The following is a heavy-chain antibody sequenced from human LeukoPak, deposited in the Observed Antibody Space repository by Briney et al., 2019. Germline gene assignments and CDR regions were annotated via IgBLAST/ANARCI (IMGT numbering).Heavy chain of an antibody. CDR2: INSDGSSR. V-gene: IGHV3-74*01. CDR3: ARGEEKATIRALDS. J-gene: IGHJ4*02. D-gene: IGHD5-24*01. Sequence: SGGSLRLSCAASGFTFSNYWMHWVRQAPGKGLVWVSRINSDGSSRNYADSVKGRFTISRDNAENSLYLQMHSLRVEDTAVYFCARGEEKATIRALDSWGQGTLVTVSS. CDR1: GFTFSNYW.